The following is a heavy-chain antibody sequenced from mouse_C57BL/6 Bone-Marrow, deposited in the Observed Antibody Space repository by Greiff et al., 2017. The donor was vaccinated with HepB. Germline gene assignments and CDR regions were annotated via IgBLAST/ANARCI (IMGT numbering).Heavy chain of an antibody. CDR3: ARKGSHWYFDV. J-gene: IGHJ1*03. Sequence: EVKLMESGPELVKPGASVKISCKASGYSFTGYYMNWVKQSPEKSLEWIGEINPSTGGTTYNQKFKAKATLTVDKSSSTAYMQLKSLTSEDSAVYYCARKGSHWYFDVWGTGTTVTVSS. CDR2: INPSTGGT. V-gene: IGHV1-42*01. CDR1: GYSFTGYY.